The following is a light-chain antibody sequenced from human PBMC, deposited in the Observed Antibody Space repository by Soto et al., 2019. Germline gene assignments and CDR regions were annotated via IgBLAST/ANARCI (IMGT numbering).Light chain of an antibody. Sequence: EIVMTQSPATLPVSPGERATLSCRASQSVSSDLAWYQQKPGQAPRLLIYDASTRATGIPARFSGSGSGTEFTLTISSLQSEDFAVYYCQQYNYWPSLTFGGGTKVEIK. CDR2: DAS. V-gene: IGKV3-15*01. CDR3: QQYNYWPSLT. J-gene: IGKJ4*01. CDR1: QSVSSD.